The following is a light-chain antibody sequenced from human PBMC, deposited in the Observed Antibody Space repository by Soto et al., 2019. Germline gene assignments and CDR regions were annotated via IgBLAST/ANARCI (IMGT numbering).Light chain of an antibody. J-gene: IGKJ1*01. V-gene: IGKV3-20*01. CDR2: GAS. CDR1: QSVSNNY. CDR3: QQYGSSGT. Sequence: EIVLSQSPGTLSLSPGERATLSCRASQSVSNNYLAWYPPKPGQAPRLLIYGASNRATGIPDRFSVSGSGTDFTLTISRLEPEDFAVYYCQQYGSSGTFGQAAKVDI.